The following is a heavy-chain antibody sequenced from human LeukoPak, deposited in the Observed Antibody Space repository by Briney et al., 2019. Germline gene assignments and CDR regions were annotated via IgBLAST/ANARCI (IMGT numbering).Heavy chain of an antibody. Sequence: GGSLRLSCAASGFTFSSYAMHWVRQAPGKGLEWVAVISYDGSNKYYADSVKGRFTISRDNSKNTLYLQMNSLRAEDTAVYYCAKDGRAVAHFDYWGQGTLVTVSS. CDR2: ISYDGSNK. V-gene: IGHV3-30*04. CDR1: GFTFSSYA. D-gene: IGHD6-19*01. CDR3: AKDGRAVAHFDY. J-gene: IGHJ4*02.